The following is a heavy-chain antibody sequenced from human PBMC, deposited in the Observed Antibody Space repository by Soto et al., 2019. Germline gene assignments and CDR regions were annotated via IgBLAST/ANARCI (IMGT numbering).Heavy chain of an antibody. CDR2: IYYSGST. CDR3: ARHDTVTTFLGAFDI. V-gene: IGHV4-59*08. D-gene: IGHD4-17*01. J-gene: IGHJ3*02. CDR1: GGSISSYY. Sequence: QVQLQESGPGLVKPSETLSLTCTVSGGSISSYYWSWIRQPPGKGLEWIGYIYYSGSTNYNPSLKSRVTISVDTSKNQFSLKLSSVTAADTAVYYYARHDTVTTFLGAFDIWGQGTMVTVSS.